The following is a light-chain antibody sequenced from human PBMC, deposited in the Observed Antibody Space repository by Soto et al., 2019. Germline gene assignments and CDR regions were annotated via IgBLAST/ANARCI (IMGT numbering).Light chain of an antibody. CDR1: QSVSSSY. CDR3: QRYGSSPSYT. CDR2: GAS. J-gene: IGKJ2*01. V-gene: IGKV3-20*01. Sequence: EIVLTQSPGTLSLSPGERATLSCRASQSVSSSYLAWYQQKPGQAPRLLIYGASSRATGIPDRFSGSGPGTDFTLSISRLEPEDFAVYYCQRYGSSPSYTFGQGTKLEIK.